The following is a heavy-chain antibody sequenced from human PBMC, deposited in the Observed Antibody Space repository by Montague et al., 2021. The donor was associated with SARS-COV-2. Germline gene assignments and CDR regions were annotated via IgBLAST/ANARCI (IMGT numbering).Heavy chain of an antibody. CDR3: ARGVVAATYSFDY. Sequence: SETLSLTCTVSGDSISGFYWSWIRQPPGKGLEWIGYIYYSGSTNYNPSLKSRLTMSVDTSKKQFSLKLSSVTAADTAVYYWARGVVAATYSFDYWGQGTLVTVSS. CDR1: GDSISGFY. J-gene: IGHJ4*02. V-gene: IGHV4-59*13. D-gene: IGHD2-15*01. CDR2: IYYSGST.